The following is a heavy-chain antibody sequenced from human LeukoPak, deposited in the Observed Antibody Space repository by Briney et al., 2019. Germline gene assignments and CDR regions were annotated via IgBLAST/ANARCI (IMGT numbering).Heavy chain of an antibody. J-gene: IGHJ4*02. CDR1: GFTFSNAW. Sequence: GGSLRLSCAASGFTFSNAWMSWVRQAPGKGLEWVSGISWNSGSIGYADSVKGRFTISRGNAKNSLYLQMNSLRAEDTALYYCAKDYYDILTGNFDYWGQGTLVTVSS. CDR2: ISWNSGSI. D-gene: IGHD3-9*01. CDR3: AKDYYDILTGNFDY. V-gene: IGHV3-9*01.